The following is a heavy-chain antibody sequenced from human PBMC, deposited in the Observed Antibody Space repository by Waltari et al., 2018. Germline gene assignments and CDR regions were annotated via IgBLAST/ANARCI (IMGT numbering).Heavy chain of an antibody. J-gene: IGHJ6*02. CDR3: ARVSGSYWDYYYYGMDV. D-gene: IGHD1-26*01. CDR2: INSDGSST. V-gene: IGHV3-74*01. CDR1: GFTFSSYW. Sequence: EVQLVESGGGLVQPGGSLRLSCAASGFTFSSYWMHWVRQAPGKGLVWVSRINSDGSSTSYADSVKCRFTISRDNAKNTLYLQMNSLRAEDTAVYYCARVSGSYWDYYYYGMDVWGQGTTVTVSS.